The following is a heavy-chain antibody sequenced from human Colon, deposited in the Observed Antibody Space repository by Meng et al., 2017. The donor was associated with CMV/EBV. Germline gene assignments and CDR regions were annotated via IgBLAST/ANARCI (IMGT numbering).Heavy chain of an antibody. CDR2: IYYSGSS. CDR1: GGSISSGGYS. Sequence: DVSGGSISSGGYSWNWIRQPPGKGLEWIGYIYYSGSSYYNSTLKSRVTISIDRSKNQFSLNVNSVTAADTAVYYCARGSPLYGLDVWGQGTLVTVSS. J-gene: IGHJ6*02. CDR3: ARGSPLYGLDV. V-gene: IGHV4-30-2*01.